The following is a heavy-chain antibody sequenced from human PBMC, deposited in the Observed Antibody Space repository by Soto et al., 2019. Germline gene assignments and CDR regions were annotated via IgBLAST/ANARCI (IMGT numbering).Heavy chain of an antibody. Sequence: SETLSLTCTVSGGSISSGGYYWSWIRQHPGKGLEWIGYIYYSGSTYYNPSLKSRVTISVDTSKNQFSLKLSSVTAADTAVYYCARTVSYYDSSEYWFDPWGEGTLVTVSS. D-gene: IGHD3-22*01. CDR1: GGSISSGGYY. J-gene: IGHJ5*02. V-gene: IGHV4-31*03. CDR3: ARTVSYYDSSEYWFDP. CDR2: IYYSGST.